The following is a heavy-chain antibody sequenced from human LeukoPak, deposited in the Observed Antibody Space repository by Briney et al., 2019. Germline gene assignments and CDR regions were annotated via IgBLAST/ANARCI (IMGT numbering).Heavy chain of an antibody. CDR3: ARDGYNYGPGIYYYYYGMDV. D-gene: IGHD5-24*01. CDR1: GSSISSYY. Sequence: NPSETLSLTCTVSGSSISSYYWSWIRQPPGKGLEWIGYIYYSGSTNYNPSLKSRVTISVDTSKNQFSLKLSSVTAADTAVYYCARDGYNYGPGIYYYYYGMDVWGQGTTVTVSS. CDR2: IYYSGST. V-gene: IGHV4-59*01. J-gene: IGHJ6*02.